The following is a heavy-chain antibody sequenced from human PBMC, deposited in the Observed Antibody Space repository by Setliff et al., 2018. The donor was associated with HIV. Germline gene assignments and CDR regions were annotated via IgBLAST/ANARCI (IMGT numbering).Heavy chain of an antibody. CDR3: ARDLGDSSGYYPVDY. CDR2: INPSGGST. Sequence: ASAKVSCKASGYTFTRYQIQWMRQAPGKGLEWMGTINPSGGSTSFAEKFQGRATITGDTSTTTIYMTLKSLRAEDTAVYYCARDLGDSSGYYPVDYWGQGTLVTVSS. J-gene: IGHJ4*02. D-gene: IGHD3-22*01. CDR1: GYTFTRYQ. V-gene: IGHV1-46*01.